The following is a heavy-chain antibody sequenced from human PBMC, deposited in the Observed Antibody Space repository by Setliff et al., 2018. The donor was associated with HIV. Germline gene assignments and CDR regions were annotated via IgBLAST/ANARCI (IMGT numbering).Heavy chain of an antibody. CDR3: ARGGEIQVLEWLLGNDAFDI. V-gene: IGHV4-34*01. D-gene: IGHD3-3*01. J-gene: IGHJ3*02. CDR1: GGSFSGYY. CDR2: INHSGST. Sequence: LSLTCAVYGGSFSGYYWTWIRQPPGKGLEWIGEINHSGSTNYKPSLKSRVTISVDTSKNQFSLKLSSVTAADTAVYYCARGGEIQVLEWLLGNDAFDIWGQGTMVTVSS.